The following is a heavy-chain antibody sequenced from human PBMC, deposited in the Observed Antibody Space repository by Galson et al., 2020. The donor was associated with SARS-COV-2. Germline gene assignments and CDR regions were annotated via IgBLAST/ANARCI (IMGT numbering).Heavy chain of an antibody. CDR3: ARASNANYYYGMDV. CDR2: ISYDGSNK. V-gene: IGHV3-30*04. D-gene: IGHD4-4*01. Sequence: GESLKISCAASGFTFSSYAMHWVRQAPGKGLEWVAVISYDGSNKYYADSVKGRFTISRDNSKNTLYLQMNSLRAEDTAVYYCARASNANYYYGMDVWGQGTTVTVSS. J-gene: IGHJ6*02. CDR1: GFTFSSYA.